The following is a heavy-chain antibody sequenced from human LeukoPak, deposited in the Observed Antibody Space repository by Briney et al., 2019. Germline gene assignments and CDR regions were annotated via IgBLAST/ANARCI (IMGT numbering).Heavy chain of an antibody. CDR2: ISGSGGRT. V-gene: IGHV3-23*01. D-gene: IGHD4-23*01. CDR1: GFTFSNYG. Sequence: PAGGSLRLSCAPSGFTFSNYGMSWVRQAPGKGLEWASAISGSGGRTYYADSVKGRFTISRDNAKNSLYLQMNSLRAEDTAVYYCARDSGGSSPFDYWGQGTLVTVSS. J-gene: IGHJ4*02. CDR3: ARDSGGSSPFDY.